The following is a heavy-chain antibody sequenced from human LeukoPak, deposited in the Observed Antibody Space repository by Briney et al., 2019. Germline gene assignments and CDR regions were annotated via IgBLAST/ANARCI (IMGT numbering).Heavy chain of an antibody. CDR2: IRYDGSNK. CDR1: GFTFSSYG. J-gene: IGHJ1*01. V-gene: IGHV3-30*02. CDR3: ANEAMRLSMVSLH. Sequence: GGSLRLSCAASGFTFSSYGMHWVRQAPGKGLEWVAFIRYDGSNKYYADSVKGRFTISRDNSKNTLYLQMSSLRAEDTAVYYCANEAMRLSMVSLHWGQGTLVTVSS. D-gene: IGHD3-3*02.